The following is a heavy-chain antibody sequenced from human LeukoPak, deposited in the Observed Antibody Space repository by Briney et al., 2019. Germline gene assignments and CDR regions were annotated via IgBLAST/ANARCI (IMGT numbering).Heavy chain of an antibody. J-gene: IGHJ5*02. CDR1: GYTFTSYA. V-gene: IGHV1-3*01. D-gene: IGHD2-2*01. CDR3: ARGRCSSISCAPWWFDP. CDR2: INAGNGNT. Sequence: ASVKVSCKASGYTFTSYAMHWVRQAPGQRLEWMGWINAGNGNTKYSQKFQGRVTITRDTSASTAYVELSSLRSEDTAVYYCARGRCSSISCAPWWFDPRGQGTLVTVSS.